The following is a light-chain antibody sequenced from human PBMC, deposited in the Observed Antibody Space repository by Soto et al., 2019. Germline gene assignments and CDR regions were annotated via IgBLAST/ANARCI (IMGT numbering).Light chain of an antibody. CDR3: QQYGSSPRT. J-gene: IGKJ1*01. Sequence: IVLTQSPGTLSLSPGERATLSCRASQSVTSSYFAWYQQKPGQAPRLLIFGASSRATGIPDRFSGSGSGTDFTHTISRLEPEDFAVYYCQQYGSSPRTFGQGTKVEIK. CDR2: GAS. V-gene: IGKV3-20*01. CDR1: QSVTSSY.